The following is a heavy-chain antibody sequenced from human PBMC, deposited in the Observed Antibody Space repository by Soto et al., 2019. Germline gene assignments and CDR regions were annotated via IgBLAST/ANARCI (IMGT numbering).Heavy chain of an antibody. D-gene: IGHD2-15*01. CDR3: AKLGYCSGGTCYLDYYNGLDV. J-gene: IGHJ6*02. Sequence: EVQLLESGGGLVQPGGSLRLSCAASGFTFNRFAMTWVRQAPGKGLEWVSTIGASGDNTFYADSVKGRFTISRDNSGDTLFLQMNRMRAEDMGLYYCAKLGYCSGGTCYLDYYNGLDVWGQGTTVTVSS. CDR1: GFTFNRFA. V-gene: IGHV3-23*01. CDR2: IGASGDNT.